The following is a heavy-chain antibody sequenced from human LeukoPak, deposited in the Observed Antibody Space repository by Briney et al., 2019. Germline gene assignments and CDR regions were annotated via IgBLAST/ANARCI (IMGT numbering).Heavy chain of an antibody. CDR3: ARRVGRTGTTDFDY. Sequence: GESLKISCKGSGYSFTRYWIGWVRQMPGKGLEWMGIIYPGESDTRYSPSFQGQVTISADKSISTAYLQWSSLKASDTAMYCCARRVGRTGTTDFDYWGQGTLVTVSS. J-gene: IGHJ4*02. D-gene: IGHD1-1*01. CDR2: IYPGESDT. CDR1: GYSFTRYW. V-gene: IGHV5-51*01.